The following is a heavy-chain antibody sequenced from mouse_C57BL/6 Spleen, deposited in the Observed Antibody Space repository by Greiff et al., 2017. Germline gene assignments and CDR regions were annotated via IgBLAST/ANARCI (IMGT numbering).Heavy chain of an antibody. Sequence: DVKLVESGGDLVKPGGSLKLSCAASGFTFSSYGMSWVRQTPDKRLEWVATISSGGSYTYYPDSVKGRFTISRDNAKNTLYLQMSSLKSEDTAMYYCARRYDYDGYAMDYWGQGTSVTVSS. V-gene: IGHV5-6*02. D-gene: IGHD2-4*01. CDR1: GFTFSSYG. CDR3: ARRYDYDGYAMDY. J-gene: IGHJ4*01. CDR2: ISSGGSYT.